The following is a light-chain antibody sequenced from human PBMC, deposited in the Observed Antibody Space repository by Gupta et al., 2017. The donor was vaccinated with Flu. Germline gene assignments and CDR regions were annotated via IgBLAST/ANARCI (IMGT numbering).Light chain of an antibody. V-gene: IGLV6-57*03. CDR2: EDN. CDR3: QSYDSITSDVV. CDR1: SGSIATNY. J-gene: IGLJ2*01. Sequence: LLLTQPHSVSEFPGKTVTISCTRSSGSIATNYVQWYQHRPGSAPPAVFCEDNPSPSGGPAPFSFSVDNSANSASLTITGLKAEDEADYYCQSYDSITSDVVFGGGTKLTVL.